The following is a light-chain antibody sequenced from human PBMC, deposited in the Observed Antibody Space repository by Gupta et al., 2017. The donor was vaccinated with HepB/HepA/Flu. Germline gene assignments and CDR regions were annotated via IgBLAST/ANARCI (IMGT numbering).Light chain of an antibody. J-gene: IGKJ4*01. CDR3: QQYGSSPLT. V-gene: IGKV3-20*01. Sequence: ELVLTQSPGTLSLSPGERATLSCRASQSVSSSYLAWYQLKPGQAPRLLIYGTSSRATGIPDRFSGSGSGTDFTLSISRLEPEDFAVYYCQQYGSSPLTFGGGTKVEIK. CDR2: GTS. CDR1: QSVSSSY.